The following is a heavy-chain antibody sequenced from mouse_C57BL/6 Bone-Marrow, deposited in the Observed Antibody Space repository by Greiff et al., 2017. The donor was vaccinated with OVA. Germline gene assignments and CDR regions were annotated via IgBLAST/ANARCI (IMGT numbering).Heavy chain of an antibody. CDR3: TTYRY. Sequence: EVQVVESGAELVRPGASVKLSCTASGFNIKDDYMHWVKERPEQGLEWIGWIDPVDGDTEYASKFQGKATITADTSSKTVYLHVISLTSEDTAVYYCTTYRYWGQGTTLTVSS. V-gene: IGHV14-4*01. J-gene: IGHJ2*01. CDR1: GFNIKDDY. CDR2: IDPVDGDT.